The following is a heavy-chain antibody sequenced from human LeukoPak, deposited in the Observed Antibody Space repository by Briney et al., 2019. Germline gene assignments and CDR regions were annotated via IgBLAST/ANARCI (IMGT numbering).Heavy chain of an antibody. CDR1: GFNFNNYA. Sequence: GGSLRLSCAASGFNFNNYAMHWVRQAPGKGLEWVSGISWNSGSIDYADSVKGRFTISRDNAENSLYLQMDSLRAEDTALYYCAKNRMVRGVRLGFDYWGQGTLVTVSS. J-gene: IGHJ4*02. CDR2: ISWNSGSI. V-gene: IGHV3-9*01. D-gene: IGHD3-10*01. CDR3: AKNRMVRGVRLGFDY.